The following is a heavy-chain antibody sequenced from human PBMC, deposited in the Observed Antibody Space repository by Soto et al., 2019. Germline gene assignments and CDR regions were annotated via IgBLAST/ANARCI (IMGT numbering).Heavy chain of an antibody. D-gene: IGHD3-16*01. J-gene: IGHJ4*02. CDR2: IKEDGSEK. V-gene: IGHV3-7*03. CDR1: GFTFSNYW. Sequence: EVQLVESGGGLVQPGGSLRLSCAASGFTFSNYWMSWVRRAPGKGLEWVANIKEDGSEKYYVDSVKGRFTISRDNAKNSLYLQMNSLRAEDTAVYYCVRVGRLGGYWGQGTLVTVSS. CDR3: VRVGRLGGY.